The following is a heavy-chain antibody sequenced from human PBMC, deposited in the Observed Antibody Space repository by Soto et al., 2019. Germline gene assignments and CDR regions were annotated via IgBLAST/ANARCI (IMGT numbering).Heavy chain of an antibody. J-gene: IGHJ6*02. V-gene: IGHV3-66*01. Sequence: GGSLRLSCAASGFTVSSNYINWVRQAPGKGLEWVSVIFSGGSTYYADSVKGRFTISRDNSKSTPYLQMNSLRAEDTALYYCAKGRSYYYYYGVDVWGQGTTVTVSS. CDR1: GFTVSSNY. CDR2: IFSGGST. CDR3: AKGRSYYYYYGVDV.